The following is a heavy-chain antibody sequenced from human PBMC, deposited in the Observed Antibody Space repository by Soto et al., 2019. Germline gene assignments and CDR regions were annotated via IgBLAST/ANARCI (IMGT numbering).Heavy chain of an antibody. D-gene: IGHD3-16*01. V-gene: IGHV1-8*01. CDR2: MNPNSGNT. J-gene: IGHJ3*02. Sequence: ASVKVSCKASGYTFTSYDINWVRQATGQGLEWMGWMNPNSGNTGYAQKFQGRVTMTRNTSISTAYMELSSLRSEDTAVYYCARVGEPFEWMITFGGVTTGEAFDIWGQGTMVTVSS. CDR3: ARVGEPFEWMITFGGVTTGEAFDI. CDR1: GYTFTSYD.